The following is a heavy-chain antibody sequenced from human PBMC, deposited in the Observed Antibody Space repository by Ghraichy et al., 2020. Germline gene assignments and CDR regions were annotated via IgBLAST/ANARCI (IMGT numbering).Heavy chain of an antibody. CDR2: INPNSGGT. J-gene: IGHJ4*02. CDR3: ARVVGYCSGGSCPLGY. D-gene: IGHD2-15*01. Sequence: ASVKVSCKASGYTFTGYYMHWVRQAPGQGLEWMGRINPNSGGTNYAQKFQGRVTMTRDTSISTAYMELSRLRSDDTAVYYCARVVGYCSGGSCPLGYWGQGTLVTVSS. V-gene: IGHV1-2*06. CDR1: GYTFTGYY.